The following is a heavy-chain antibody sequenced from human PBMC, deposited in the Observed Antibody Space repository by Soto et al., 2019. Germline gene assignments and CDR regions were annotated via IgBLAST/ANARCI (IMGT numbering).Heavy chain of an antibody. CDR3: AREVVVTAMRYDAFDI. CDR2: IIPIFGTA. V-gene: IGHV1-69*12. J-gene: IGHJ3*02. Sequence: QVQLVQSGAEVKKPGSSVKVSCKASGGTFSSYAISWVRQAPGQGLEWMGGIIPIFGTANYAQKFQGRVTITGVESTSTAYMELSSLRSEDTAVYYCAREVVVTAMRYDAFDIWGQGTMVTVSS. D-gene: IGHD2-21*02. CDR1: GGTFSSYA.